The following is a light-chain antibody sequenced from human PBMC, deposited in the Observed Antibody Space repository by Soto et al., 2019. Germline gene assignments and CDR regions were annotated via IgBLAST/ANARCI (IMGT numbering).Light chain of an antibody. J-gene: IGKJ4*01. V-gene: IGKV3-15*01. CDR2: SAS. Sequence: EIVMTQSPATLSVSPGERATLSCRASQNVNSNLAWYQQKPGQAPRLLIYSASTRATGVPARFSGSGSGTEFTLTISSLQSEDFAVYYCHQYNKWPPLTFGGGTKVEIK. CDR1: QNVNSN. CDR3: HQYNKWPPLT.